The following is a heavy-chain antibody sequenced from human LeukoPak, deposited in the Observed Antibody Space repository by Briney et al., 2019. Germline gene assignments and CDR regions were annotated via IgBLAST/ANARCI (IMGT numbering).Heavy chain of an antibody. CDR2: VSFDGDNK. V-gene: IGHV3-30-3*01. Sequence: PGGSLRLSCAASGFTFSSYAMHWVRQAPGKGLEWVAVVSFDGDNKYYADSVKDGFTMSRANSQNTLYLQLSSLRAEDTAVYYCARDWTLNYWGQGTLVTVSS. J-gene: IGHJ4*02. CDR3: ARDWTLNY. CDR1: GFTFSSYA. D-gene: IGHD3/OR15-3a*01.